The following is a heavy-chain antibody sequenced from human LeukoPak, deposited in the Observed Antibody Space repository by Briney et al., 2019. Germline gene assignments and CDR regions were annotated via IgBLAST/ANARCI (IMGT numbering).Heavy chain of an antibody. CDR2: IKQDGSEK. CDR3: ARAPSLDSSGFDAFDI. Sequence: GGSLRLSCAASGFTFSSYWMSWVRQAPGKGLEWVANIKQDGSEKYYVDSVKGRFTISRDNAKNSLYLQMNSLRAEDTAVYYCARAPSLDSSGFDAFDIWGQGTMVTVSS. V-gene: IGHV3-7*01. D-gene: IGHD3-22*01. CDR1: GFTFSSYW. J-gene: IGHJ3*02.